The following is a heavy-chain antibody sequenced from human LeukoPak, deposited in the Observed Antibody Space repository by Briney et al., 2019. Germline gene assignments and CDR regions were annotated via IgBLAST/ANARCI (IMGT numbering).Heavy chain of an antibody. CDR3: ARTPSGYCTNGVCYGDY. J-gene: IGHJ4*02. V-gene: IGHV1-18*03. CDR1: GYTFTSYG. Sequence: ASVKVSCKASGYTFTSYGISWVRQAPGQGLEWMGWISAYNGNTNYAQKLQGRVTMTTDTSTSTAYMELRSLRSDDMAVYYCARTPSGYCTNGVCYGDYWGQGTLVTVSS. D-gene: IGHD2-8*01. CDR2: ISAYNGNT.